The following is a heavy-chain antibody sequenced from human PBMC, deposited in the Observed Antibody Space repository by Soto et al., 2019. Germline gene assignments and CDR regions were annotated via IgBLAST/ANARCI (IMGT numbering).Heavy chain of an antibody. CDR2: INHSGST. V-gene: IGHV4-34*01. CDR3: ARKMEPDGPIDV. J-gene: IGHJ4*02. Sequence: PSETLSLTCAVYGGSFSGYYWTWIRQPPGKGLEWIGEINHSGSTNYNPSLESRVTISVDTSKNQFSLKLTSMTAADTAVYYCARKMEPDGPIDVWGQGTLVTVSS. D-gene: IGHD1-26*01. CDR1: GGSFSGYY.